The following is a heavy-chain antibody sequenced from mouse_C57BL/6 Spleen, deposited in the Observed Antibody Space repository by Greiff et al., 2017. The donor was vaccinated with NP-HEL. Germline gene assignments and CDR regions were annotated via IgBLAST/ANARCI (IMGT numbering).Heavy chain of an antibody. V-gene: IGHV1-50*01. D-gene: IGHD1-1*01. CDR2: IDPSDSYT. J-gene: IGHJ3*01. CDR1: GYTFTSSW. CDR3: ARRNYYGSSYAWFAY. Sequence: QVQLQQSGAELVKPGASVKLSCKASGYTFTSSWMQWVKQRPGQGLEWIGEIDPSDSYTNYNQKFKGNATLTVDTSSSTAYRQLSSLTSEDSAVYYCARRNYYGSSYAWFAYWGQGTLVTVSA.